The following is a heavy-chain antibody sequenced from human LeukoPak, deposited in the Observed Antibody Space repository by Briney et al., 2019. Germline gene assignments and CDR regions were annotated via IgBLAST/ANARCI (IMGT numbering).Heavy chain of an antibody. CDR2: IYYSGST. J-gene: IGHJ5*02. Sequence: ASETLSLTCTVSGGSISSYYWCWIRQPPGKGLEWIGYIYYSGSTNYNPSLKSRVTISVDRSKNQFSLKLSSVTAADTAAYYCARMGGSLYSYSWFDPWGQGTLVTVSS. D-gene: IGHD2-15*01. CDR3: ARMGGSLYSYSWFDP. CDR1: GGSISSYY. V-gene: IGHV4-59*01.